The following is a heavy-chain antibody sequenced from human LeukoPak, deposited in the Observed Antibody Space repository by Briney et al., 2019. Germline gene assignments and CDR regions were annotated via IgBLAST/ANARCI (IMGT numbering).Heavy chain of an antibody. V-gene: IGHV3-53*01. CDR3: ARYSAPSFRGNWFDP. D-gene: IGHD3-10*01. CDR1: GFSVSSNY. Sequence: GGSLRLSCAASGFSVSSNYMSWVRQAPGKGLTWVSVIYSSGSTYYADSVKGRFAISRDDSKNTLHLQMNSLRAEDTAMYYCARYSAPSFRGNWFDPWGQGTLVTVSS. CDR2: IYSSGST. J-gene: IGHJ5*02.